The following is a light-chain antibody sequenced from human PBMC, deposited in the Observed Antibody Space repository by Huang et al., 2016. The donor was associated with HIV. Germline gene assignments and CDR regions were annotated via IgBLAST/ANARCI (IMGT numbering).Light chain of an antibody. CDR2: GAS. Sequence: IQLTQSPSSLSASVGDRVTITCRASQAIRSYLAWYQQKPGKAPKLLIYGASTLQSGVPSRFSGSGSGTEYSLTISSLQPEDFATYYCQQLSTSLTFGGGTKVEMK. J-gene: IGKJ4*01. CDR3: QQLSTSLT. CDR1: QAIRSY. V-gene: IGKV1-9*01.